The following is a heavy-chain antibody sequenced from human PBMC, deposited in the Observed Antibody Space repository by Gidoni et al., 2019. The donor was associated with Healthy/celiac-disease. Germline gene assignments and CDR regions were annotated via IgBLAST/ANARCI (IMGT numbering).Heavy chain of an antibody. D-gene: IGHD6-19*01. CDR2: ISYDGSNK. CDR3: AKVVPVAGYADAFDI. Sequence: QVQLVESGGGVVQPGRSLRLSCAASGFTFSRYGMHWGRQAPGKGLEWVAVISYDGSNKYYADSVKGRFTISRDNSKNTLYLQMNSLRAEDTAVYYCAKVVPVAGYADAFDIWGQGTMVTVSS. J-gene: IGHJ3*02. V-gene: IGHV3-30*18. CDR1: GFTFSRYG.